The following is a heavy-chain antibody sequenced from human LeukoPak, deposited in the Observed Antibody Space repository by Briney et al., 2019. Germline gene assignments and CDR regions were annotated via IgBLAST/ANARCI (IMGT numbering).Heavy chain of an antibody. CDR3: AREVPTGTGTYYFDY. Sequence: PGGSLRLTCAGSGFTFSSYWMSWVRQAPGKGLEWVANIKQDGSEKYYVDSVKGRFTISRDNAKNSLYLQMNSLRAEDTAVYYCAREVPTGTGTYYFDYWGQGTLVTVSS. V-gene: IGHV3-7*01. CDR1: GFTFSSYW. CDR2: IKQDGSEK. J-gene: IGHJ4*02. D-gene: IGHD1-1*01.